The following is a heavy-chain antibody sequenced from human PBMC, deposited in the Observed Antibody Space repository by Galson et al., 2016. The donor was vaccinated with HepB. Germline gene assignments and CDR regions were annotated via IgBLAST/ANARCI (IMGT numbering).Heavy chain of an antibody. J-gene: IGHJ6*02. CDR3: ARRTYDRRGSFYYYFAMDL. CDR2: IIPSFGTP. CDR1: GGTFSTYA. Sequence: SVKVSCKASGGTFSTYAISWVRQAPGQGLEWMGGIIPSFGTPNYAQTFRGRFTITADESTRTAYMELRSLRSKDTAVYYCARRTYDRRGSFYYYFAMDLWGQGTTVTVSS. V-gene: IGHV1-69*13. D-gene: IGHD3-22*01.